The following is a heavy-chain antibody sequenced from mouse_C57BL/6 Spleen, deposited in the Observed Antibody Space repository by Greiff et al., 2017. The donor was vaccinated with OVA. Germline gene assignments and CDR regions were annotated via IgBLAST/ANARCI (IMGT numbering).Heavy chain of an antibody. J-gene: IGHJ2*01. D-gene: IGHD1-1*01. V-gene: IGHV1-55*01. CDR2: IYPGSGST. Sequence: VQLQQSGAELVKPGASVKMSCKASGYTFTSYWITWVKQRPGQGLEWIGDIYPGSGSTNYNEKFKSKATLTVDTSSSTAYMQLSSLTSEDSAVYYCARRDYGSSEYYFDYWGQGTTLTVSS. CDR1: GYTFTSYW. CDR3: ARRDYGSSEYYFDY.